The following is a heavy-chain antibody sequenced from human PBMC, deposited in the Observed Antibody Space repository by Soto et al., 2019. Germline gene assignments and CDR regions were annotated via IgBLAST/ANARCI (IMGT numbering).Heavy chain of an antibody. J-gene: IGHJ6*03. D-gene: IGHD2-2*02. CDR1: GGSISSYY. CDR2: IYYSGST. Sequence: SETLSLTCTVSGGSISSYYWSWIRQPPGKGLEWIGYIYYSGSTNYNPSLKSRVTISVDTSKNQFSLKLSSVTAADTAVYYCARVSGYCSSTSCYTGYMDVWGKGTTVTVSS. V-gene: IGHV4-59*01. CDR3: ARVSGYCSSTSCYTGYMDV.